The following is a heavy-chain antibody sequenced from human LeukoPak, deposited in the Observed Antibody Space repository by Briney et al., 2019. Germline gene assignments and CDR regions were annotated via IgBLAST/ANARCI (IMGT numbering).Heavy chain of an antibody. V-gene: IGHV3-11*06. J-gene: IGHJ4*02. CDR2: ISSSSSYT. D-gene: IGHD3-10*01. CDR1: GFTFSDYY. CDR3: ARDPDGSGSYYDY. Sequence: GGSLRLSCAASGFTFSDYYMSWIRQAPGKGLEWVSYISSSSSYTNYADSVKGRFTISRDNPKNSLYLQMNSLRAEDTAVYYCARDPDGSGSYYDYWGQGTLVTVSS.